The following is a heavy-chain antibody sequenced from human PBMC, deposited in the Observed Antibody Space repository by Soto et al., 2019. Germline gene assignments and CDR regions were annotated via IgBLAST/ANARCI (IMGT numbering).Heavy chain of an antibody. V-gene: IGHV4-4*02. CDR2: IYHSGST. CDR3: ARVWTTVNNWFAH. Sequence: SETPAPTFPGSGGSISSSKWWRWGRQPPGKGLEWIGEIYHSGSTNYNPSLKSRVTISVDKSKNQFSLKLSSVTAADTAVYYCARVWTTVNNWFAHWGQGPLVKSPQ. D-gene: IGHD4-17*01. J-gene: IGHJ5*02. CDR1: GGSISSSKW.